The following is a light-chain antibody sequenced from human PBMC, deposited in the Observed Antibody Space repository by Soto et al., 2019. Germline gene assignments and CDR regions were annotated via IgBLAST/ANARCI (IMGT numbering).Light chain of an antibody. CDR3: QTWGAGIQV. CDR1: SGHSRYA. J-gene: IGLJ2*01. V-gene: IGLV4-69*01. CDR2: LNSDGSH. Sequence: QLVLTQSPSASASLGASVKLTCTLSSGHSRYAIAWHQQQPEKGPRYLMKLNSDGSHSKGDGTPDRFSGSSSGPERYLTISSLQSEDEADYFCQTWGAGIQVFGGGTKLTVL.